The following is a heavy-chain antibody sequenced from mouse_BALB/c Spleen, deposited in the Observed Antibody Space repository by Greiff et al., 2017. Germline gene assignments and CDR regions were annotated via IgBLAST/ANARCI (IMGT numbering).Heavy chain of an antibody. J-gene: IGHJ1*01. V-gene: IGHV14-1*02. CDR3: ARGNYPYWYFDV. CDR2: IDPENGNT. CDR1: GFNIKDYY. Sequence: AQLQQSGAELVRPGALVKLSCKASGFNIKDYYMHWVKQRPEQGLEWIGWIDPENGNTIYDPKFQGKASITADTSSNTAYLQLSSLTSEDTAVYYCARGNYPYWYFDVWGAGTTVTVSS. D-gene: IGHD2-1*01.